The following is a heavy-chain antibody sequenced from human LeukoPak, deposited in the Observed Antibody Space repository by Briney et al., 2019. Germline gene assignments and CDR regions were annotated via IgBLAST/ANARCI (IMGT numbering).Heavy chain of an antibody. CDR1: GGSISSSSYY. CDR3: ARLVIYSSGFIKGFDY. V-gene: IGHV4-39*01. CDR2: IYYSGST. Sequence: SETLSLTCTVSGGSISSSSYYWGWIRQPPGKGLEWIGSIYYSGSTYYNPSLKSRVTISVDTSKNQFSLKLSSVTAADTAVYYRARLVIYSSGFIKGFDYWGQGTLVTVSS. D-gene: IGHD3-22*01. J-gene: IGHJ4*02.